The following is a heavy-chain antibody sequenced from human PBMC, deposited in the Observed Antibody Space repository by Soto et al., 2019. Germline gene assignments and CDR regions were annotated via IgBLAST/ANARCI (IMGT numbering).Heavy chain of an antibody. D-gene: IGHD2-2*01. CDR1: GYTFTSYH. V-gene: IGHV1-46*01. Sequence: QVQLVQSGAEVKKPGASVKVSCKASGYTFTSYHIHWVRQAPGQGLEWLGILIPSGGSTTRSQKLKGRVSMTRDTSTSTVYMELNTLRSDDTAVYYCARHQLPLASYYYGLDVWGQGTTVTVSS. CDR2: LIPSGGST. J-gene: IGHJ6*02. CDR3: ARHQLPLASYYYGLDV.